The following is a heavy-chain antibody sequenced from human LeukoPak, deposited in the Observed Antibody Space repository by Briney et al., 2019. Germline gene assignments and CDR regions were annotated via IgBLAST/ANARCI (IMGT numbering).Heavy chain of an antibody. CDR2: IIPILGIA. CDR3: ATRTTVTPKAYFDY. J-gene: IGHJ4*02. D-gene: IGHD4-11*01. V-gene: IGHV1-69*04. CDR1: GGTFSSYA. Sequence: SVKVSCKASGGTFSSYAISWVRQAPGQGLEWMGRIIPILGIANYAQKFQGRVTITADRSTSTAYMELSSLRSEDTAVYYCATRTTVTPKAYFDYWGQGTLVTVSS.